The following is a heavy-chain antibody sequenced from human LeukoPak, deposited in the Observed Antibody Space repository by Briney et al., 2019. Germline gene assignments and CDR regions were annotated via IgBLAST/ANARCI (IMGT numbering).Heavy chain of an antibody. J-gene: IGHJ3*02. CDR3: ASVGSIAAAGRRGNDAFDI. CDR2: INSDGSST. D-gene: IGHD6-13*01. Sequence: GGSLRLSCAASGFTFSSYWMHWVRQAPGKGLVWVSRINSDGSSTSYADSVKGRFTISRDNAKNTLYLQVNSLRAEDTAVYYCASVGSIAAAGRRGNDAFDIWGQGTMVTVSS. CDR1: GFTFSSYW. V-gene: IGHV3-74*01.